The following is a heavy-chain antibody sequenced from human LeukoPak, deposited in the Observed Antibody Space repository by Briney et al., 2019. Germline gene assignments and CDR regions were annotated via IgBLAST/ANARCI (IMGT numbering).Heavy chain of an antibody. D-gene: IGHD4-17*01. J-gene: IGHJ5*02. CDR2: ISGSGGST. V-gene: IGHV3-23*01. CDR1: GFTFSSYA. CDR3: AKYDTVTTGFDP. Sequence: GGSLRLSCAAPGFTFSSYAMSWVRQAPGKGLEWVSAISGSGGSTYYADSVKGRFTISRDNSKNTLYLQMNSLRAEDTAVYYCAKYDTVTTGFDPWGQGTLVTVSS.